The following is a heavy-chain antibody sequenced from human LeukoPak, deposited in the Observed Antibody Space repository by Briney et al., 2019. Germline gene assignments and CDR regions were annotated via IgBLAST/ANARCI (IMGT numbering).Heavy chain of an antibody. CDR3: ATIQRDHAFDI. V-gene: IGHV4-34*01. J-gene: IGHJ3*02. CDR1: GGSFSGYY. Sequence: SETLSLTCAVYGGSFSGYYWSWVRQPPGKGLEWIGEINQSGSTNYNPSLKSRVTISVDTSKNQFSLKLSSVTAADTAVYYCATIQRDHAFDIWGQGTLVTVSS. D-gene: IGHD6-25*01. CDR2: INQSGST.